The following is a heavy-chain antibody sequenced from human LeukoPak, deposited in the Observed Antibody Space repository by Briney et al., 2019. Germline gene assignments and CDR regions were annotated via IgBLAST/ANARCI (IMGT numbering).Heavy chain of an antibody. CDR1: GGSISSYY. J-gene: IGHJ5*02. CDR2: IYTSGST. Sequence: SETLSLTCTVSGGSISSYYWSWIRQPAGKGLEWIGRIYTSGSTNYNPSLKNRVTMSVDTSKNQFSLKLSSVTAADTAVYYCARAGVAAAGTMFDPWGQGTLVTVSS. CDR3: ARAGVAAAGTMFDP. D-gene: IGHD6-13*01. V-gene: IGHV4-4*07.